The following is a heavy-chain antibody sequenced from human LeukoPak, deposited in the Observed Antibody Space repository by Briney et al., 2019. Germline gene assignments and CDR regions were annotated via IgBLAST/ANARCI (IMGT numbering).Heavy chain of an antibody. CDR3: AREKYCSGGSCYSASGLPPFDP. CDR2: LSGSGGST. CDR1: GFTFRSYA. J-gene: IGHJ5*02. V-gene: IGHV3-23*01. Sequence: GGSLRLSCAASGFTFRSYAMIGARQAPGKGLEGCSALSGSGGSTYYADSVTGRFTISRDNSKNTLYLQMNSLRAEDTAVYYCAREKYCSGGSCYSASGLPPFDPWRQGTLVTVSS. D-gene: IGHD2-15*01.